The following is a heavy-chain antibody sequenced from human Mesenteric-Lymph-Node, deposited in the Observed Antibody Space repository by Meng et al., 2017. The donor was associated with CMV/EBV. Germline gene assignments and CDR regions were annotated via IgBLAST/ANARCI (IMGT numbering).Heavy chain of an antibody. CDR2: IYSGGGT. J-gene: IGHJ4*02. CDR1: GFAFSNYS. CDR3: ARDDYGGFDY. Sequence: LSCAASGFAFSNYSMNWVRQAPGKGLEWVSVIYSGGGTDYADSVKGRFTISRDNSKNTLYLQMNSLRAEDTAVYYCARDDYGGFDYWGQGTLVTVSS. D-gene: IGHD3-16*01. V-gene: IGHV3-66*01.